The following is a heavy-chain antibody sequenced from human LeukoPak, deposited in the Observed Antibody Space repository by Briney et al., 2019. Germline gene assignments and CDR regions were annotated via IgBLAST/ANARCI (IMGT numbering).Heavy chain of an antibody. CDR1: GGSISSSSYY. Sequence: PSETLSLTCTVSGGSISSSSYYWGWIRQPPGKGLEWIGSIYYSGSTYYNPSLKSRVTISVDTSKNQFSLKLSSVTAADTAVYYCARGSLESQWLLLSNWFDPWGQGTLVTVSS. J-gene: IGHJ5*02. CDR3: ARGSLESQWLLLSNWFDP. CDR2: IYYSGST. D-gene: IGHD3-22*01. V-gene: IGHV4-39*01.